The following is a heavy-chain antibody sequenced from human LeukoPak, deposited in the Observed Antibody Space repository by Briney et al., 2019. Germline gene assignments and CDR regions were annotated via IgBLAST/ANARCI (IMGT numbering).Heavy chain of an antibody. J-gene: IGHJ6*03. V-gene: IGHV3-48*03. D-gene: IGHD3-10*01. CDR3: AKDIWFGADYYYYMDV. CDR2: ISSSGSTI. Sequence: GGSLRLSCAASGFTFSSYEMSWVRQAPGKGLEWVSYISSSGSTIYYADSVKGRFTISRDNSKNTLYLQMNSLRAEDTAVYYCAKDIWFGADYYYYMDVWGKGTTVTISS. CDR1: GFTFSSYE.